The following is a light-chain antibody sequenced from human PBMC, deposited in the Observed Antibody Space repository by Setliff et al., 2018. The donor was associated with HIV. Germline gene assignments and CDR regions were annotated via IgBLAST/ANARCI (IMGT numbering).Light chain of an antibody. CDR1: STDIGGYNF. J-gene: IGLJ1*01. CDR3: TSYTRTNTYV. V-gene: IGLV2-14*01. Sequence: QSALTQPASVSGSPGQSITISCTGTSTDIGGYNFVSWYQQHPGKAPKVMIYGVNNRPSGVSNRFSGSKSGNAASLTISGLQAEDEADYYCTSYTRTNTYVFGTGTKVTVL. CDR2: GVN.